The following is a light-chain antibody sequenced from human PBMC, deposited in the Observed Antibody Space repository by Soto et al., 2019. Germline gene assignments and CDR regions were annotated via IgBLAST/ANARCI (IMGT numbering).Light chain of an antibody. CDR3: QQSLTTLLT. V-gene: IGKV1-39*01. CDR2: GAS. CDR1: QSISGY. Sequence: DIQMTQSPSSLSSSVGDRVTITCRASQSISGYLKWYQHKADKAPKVLISGASTLQNGVPSRFSGRGAGTDFTLTISSLQPEDVATYYCQQSLTTLLTFGGGTRVEI. J-gene: IGKJ4*01.